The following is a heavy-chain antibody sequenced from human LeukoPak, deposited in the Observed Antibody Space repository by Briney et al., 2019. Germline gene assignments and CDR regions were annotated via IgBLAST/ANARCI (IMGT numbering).Heavy chain of an antibody. CDR2: IIPIFGTA. V-gene: IGHV1-69*13. CDR3: ARDCSGGSCYSEVSWFDP. Sequence: SVKVSCKASRGTFSSYAISWVRQAAGQGLEWMGGIIPIFGTANYAQKFQGRVTITADESTSTAYMELSSLRSEDTAVYYCARDCSGGSCYSEVSWFDPWGQGTLVTVSS. CDR1: RGTFSSYA. D-gene: IGHD2-15*01. J-gene: IGHJ5*02.